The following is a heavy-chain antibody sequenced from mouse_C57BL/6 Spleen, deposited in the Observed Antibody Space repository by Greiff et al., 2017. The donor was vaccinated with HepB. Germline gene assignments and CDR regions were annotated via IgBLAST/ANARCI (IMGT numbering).Heavy chain of an antibody. CDR3: ARDSRDAMDY. V-gene: IGHV5-17*01. D-gene: IGHD1-1*01. J-gene: IGHJ4*01. Sequence: EVKLMESGGGLVKPGGSLKLSCAASGFTFSDYGMHWVRQAPEKGLEWVAYISSGSSTIYYADTVKGRFTITRENAKDTRFLQMTSLRSEDTAMYYCARDSRDAMDYWGQGTSVTVSS. CDR1: GFTFSDYG. CDR2: ISSGSSTI.